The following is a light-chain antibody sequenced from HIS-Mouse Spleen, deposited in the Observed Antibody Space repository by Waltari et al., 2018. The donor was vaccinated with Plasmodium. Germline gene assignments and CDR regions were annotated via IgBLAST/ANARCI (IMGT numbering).Light chain of an antibody. V-gene: IGKV3-15*01. CDR3: QQYNNWPPTWT. J-gene: IGKJ1*01. CDR1: KSVSSN. Sequence: EIVMTQSPATLSVSPGERATLSCRASKSVSSNLPRYQQKPGQAPRLLIYGVSTRSTGIPARFSGSGSGTEFTLTISSMQSEDFAVYYCQQYNNWPPTWTFGQGTRVEIK. CDR2: GVS.